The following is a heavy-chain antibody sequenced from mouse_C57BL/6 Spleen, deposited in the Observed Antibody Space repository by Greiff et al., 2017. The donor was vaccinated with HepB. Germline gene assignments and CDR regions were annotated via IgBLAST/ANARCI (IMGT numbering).Heavy chain of an antibody. CDR1: GYAFSGYW. CDR3: ARTGGTTVVAPYYFDY. CDR2: IYPGDGDT. Sequence: VKLVESGAELVKPGASVKISCKASGYAFSGYWMNWVKQRPGKGLEWIGQIYPGDGDTNYNGKFKGKATLTADKSSSTAYMQLSSLTSEDSAVYFCARTGGTTVVAPYYFDYWGQGTTLTVSS. V-gene: IGHV1-80*01. J-gene: IGHJ2*01. D-gene: IGHD1-1*01.